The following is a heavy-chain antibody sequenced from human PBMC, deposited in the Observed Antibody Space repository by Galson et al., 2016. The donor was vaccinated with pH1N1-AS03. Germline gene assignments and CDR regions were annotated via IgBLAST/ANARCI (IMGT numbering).Heavy chain of an antibody. J-gene: IGHJ4*02. Sequence: PALVKPTRTLTLTCTFSGFSLSTSGVGVGWIRQPPGKALEWLALIYWDDDKRYSPSLKSRLTITKDASKNQVVLTMTNMDPVDTATYYCAHTGAAAGDAPNECWGQGTLVTVSS. D-gene: IGHD6-13*01. CDR3: AHTGAAAGDAPNEC. CDR2: IYWDDDK. V-gene: IGHV2-5*02. CDR1: GFSLSTSGVG.